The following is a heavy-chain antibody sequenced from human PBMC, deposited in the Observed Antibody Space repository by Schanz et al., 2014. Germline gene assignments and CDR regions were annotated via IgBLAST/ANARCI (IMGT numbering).Heavy chain of an antibody. CDR3: ARGLGDERWLDLNEAFDI. D-gene: IGHD6-19*01. V-gene: IGHV1-69*04. J-gene: IGHJ3*02. CDR2: IIPILGIT. CDR1: GYSFTDYA. Sequence: QLMQSGSEVRKPGASVKVSCKASGYSFTDYAIHWVRQAPGQGLEWMGRIIPILGITNVAQTFQDRVTITADKSTSTAYMELSSLRSEDTAVYYCARGLGDERWLDLNEAFDIWGQGTIVTVSS.